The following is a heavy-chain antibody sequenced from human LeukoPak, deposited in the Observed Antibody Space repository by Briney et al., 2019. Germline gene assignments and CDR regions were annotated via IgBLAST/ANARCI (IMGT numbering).Heavy chain of an antibody. CDR2: INPNSGGA. J-gene: IGHJ4*02. V-gene: IGHV1-2*02. Sequence: ASVKVSCKASGYSFTGYHMHWVRQAPGQGLEWMGWINPNSGGANYAQKFQGRVTMTRDTSISTVYMELSSLKSDDTAVYYCARLSGYCAGDCDSPYSLDYWGQGTLVTVSS. CDR3: ARLSGYCAGDCDSPYSLDY. CDR1: GYSFTGYH. D-gene: IGHD2-21*02.